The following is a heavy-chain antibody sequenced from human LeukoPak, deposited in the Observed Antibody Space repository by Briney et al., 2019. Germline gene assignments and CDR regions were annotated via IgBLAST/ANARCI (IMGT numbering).Heavy chain of an antibody. Sequence: PGGSLRLSCAASGFTLSRYAMHWVRQAPGKGLEWVAVISYDGSNKYYADSVKGRFTISRDSSKNTLYLQMNSLRAEDTAVYYCASHYDTSGYHYFDFRGQGTLVTVSP. V-gene: IGHV3-30-3*01. J-gene: IGHJ4*02. CDR2: ISYDGSNK. CDR1: GFTLSRYA. D-gene: IGHD3-22*01. CDR3: ASHYDTSGYHYFDF.